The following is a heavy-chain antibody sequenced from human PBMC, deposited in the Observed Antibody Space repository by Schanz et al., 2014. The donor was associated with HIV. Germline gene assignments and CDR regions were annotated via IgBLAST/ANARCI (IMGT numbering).Heavy chain of an antibody. CDR3: AKSLPIETATITYFDY. V-gene: IGHV3-53*01. Sequence: EVQLVESGGGLIQRGGSLRLSCAASGFAVSSNFLNWVRQTPGKGLEWVSAISGGSTYYADSVKGRFTISRDNSKNTLYLHMNNLRAEDTAVYYCAKSLPIETATITYFDYWGQGTLVTVSS. J-gene: IGHJ4*02. CDR2: ISGGST. CDR1: GFAVSSNF. D-gene: IGHD1-20*01.